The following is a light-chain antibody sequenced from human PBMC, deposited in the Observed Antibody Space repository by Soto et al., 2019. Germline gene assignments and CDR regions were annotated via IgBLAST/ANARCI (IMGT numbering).Light chain of an antibody. CDR3: QQRYKTSLSS. CDR2: GAS. J-gene: IGKJ2*01. Sequence: DIQMTQSPSFLSASVGDRVTITCRASQRIDNFLNWYQQKPGKAPKLLLYGASSLQSGVPSSFSGSGSGTDFTLTITSLQPEDSATYHCQQRYKTSLSSFGQGTKVDIK. CDR1: QRIDNF. V-gene: IGKV1-39*01.